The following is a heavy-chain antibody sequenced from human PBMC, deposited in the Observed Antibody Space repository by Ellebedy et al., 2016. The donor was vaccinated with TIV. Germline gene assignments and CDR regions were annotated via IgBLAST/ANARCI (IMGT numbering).Heavy chain of an antibody. D-gene: IGHD4-23*01. CDR2: INSDGSSS. Sequence: GESLKISCAASGFTFSNYWMHWVRQPPGKGPVWVSRINSDGSSSAYADSLKGRFTISRDNAKNTLYLQMNSLRAEDTAVYYCARGYGGARGSGDNSFYYYMDVWGKGTTVTVSS. J-gene: IGHJ6*03. CDR3: ARGYGGARGSGDNSFYYYMDV. V-gene: IGHV3-74*01. CDR1: GFTFSNYW.